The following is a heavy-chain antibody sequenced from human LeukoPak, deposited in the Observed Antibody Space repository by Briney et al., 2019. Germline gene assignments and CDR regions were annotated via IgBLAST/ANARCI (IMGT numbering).Heavy chain of an antibody. J-gene: IGHJ4*02. V-gene: IGHV4-34*01. D-gene: IGHD5-24*01. CDR2: INHSGST. CDR1: GGSINNADYY. CDR3: AGRDGYNSLDH. Sequence: SQTLSLTCSVSGGSINNADYYWNWIRQPPGKGLEWIGEINHSGSTNYNPSLKSRVTISVDTSKNQFSLKLSSVTAADTAVYYCAGRDGYNSLDHWGQGTLDTVSA.